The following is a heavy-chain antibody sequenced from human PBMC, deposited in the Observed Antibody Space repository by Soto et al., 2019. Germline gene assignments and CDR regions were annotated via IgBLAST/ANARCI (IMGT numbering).Heavy chain of an antibody. V-gene: IGHV4-59*12. CDR3: AREQYNWMI. D-gene: IGHD1-20*01. J-gene: IGHJ4*02. CDR2: VFHTGNT. Sequence: PSEPLSPTCSVSGDSIRSYYWTWFRQPPGKGLQWIGYVFHTGNTNYNPSRTSRVTISEDASKNHRTLRRTSVTAAYTAVYFVAREQYNWMIWGQGTRVTV. CDR1: GDSIRSYY.